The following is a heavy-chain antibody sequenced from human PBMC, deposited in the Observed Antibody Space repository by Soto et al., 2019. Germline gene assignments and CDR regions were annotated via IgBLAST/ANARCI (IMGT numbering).Heavy chain of an antibody. CDR1: GFTFSSYS. CDR3: ARAGYRSVDY. Sequence: EVQLVESGGGLVQPGGSLRLSSAASGFTFSSYSMNWVRQAPGKGLELVSYISSSGSTIYYADSVRGRFTISRDNAKNSLYLQMNSLRDEDTAVYYCARAGYRSVDYWGQGTLVTVSS. V-gene: IGHV3-48*02. J-gene: IGHJ4*02. CDR2: ISSSGSTI. D-gene: IGHD3-3*01.